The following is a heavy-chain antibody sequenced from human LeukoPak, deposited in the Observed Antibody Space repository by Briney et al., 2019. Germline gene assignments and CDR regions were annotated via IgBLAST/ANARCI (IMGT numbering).Heavy chain of an antibody. CDR2: ISFDGRNI. Sequence: GGSLRLSCAASGFTFSRHAMHWVRQAPGKGLEWVAVISFDGRNIYYANSVKGRFTISRDNSKNTLYLQMNSLRAEDTAVYYCAKDRGSGRVRGVIINYWGQGTLVTVSS. V-gene: IGHV3-30*04. D-gene: IGHD3-10*01. CDR1: GFTFSRHA. J-gene: IGHJ4*02. CDR3: AKDRGSGRVRGVIINY.